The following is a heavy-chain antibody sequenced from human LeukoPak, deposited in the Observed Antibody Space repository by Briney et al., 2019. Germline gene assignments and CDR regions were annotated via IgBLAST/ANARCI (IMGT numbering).Heavy chain of an antibody. D-gene: IGHD1-26*01. CDR1: GFTFSTYW. Sequence: GGSLRLSCAASGFTFSTYWMSWVRQAPGKGLEWVASIKEDGSEKNYMDFVKGRFTISRDNAKNSLYLQMNSLTGEDTAVYYCARDLSRGKSHAFDIWGQGTMVTVSS. V-gene: IGHV3-7*01. CDR3: ARDLSRGKSHAFDI. J-gene: IGHJ3*02. CDR2: IKEDGSEK.